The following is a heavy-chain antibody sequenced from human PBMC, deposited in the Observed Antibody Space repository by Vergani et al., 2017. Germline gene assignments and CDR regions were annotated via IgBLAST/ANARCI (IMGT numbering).Heavy chain of an antibody. CDR1: GFTFSSYA. Sequence: TASGFTFSSYAMSWVRQAPGKGLEWVSAISGSGGSTYYADSVKGRFTISRDNSKNTLYLQMNSLRAEDTAVYYCAKEEYSSGWYNRYFDYWGQGTLVTVSS. J-gene: IGHJ4*02. CDR2: ISGSGGST. D-gene: IGHD6-19*01. V-gene: IGHV3-23*01. CDR3: AKEEYSSGWYNRYFDY.